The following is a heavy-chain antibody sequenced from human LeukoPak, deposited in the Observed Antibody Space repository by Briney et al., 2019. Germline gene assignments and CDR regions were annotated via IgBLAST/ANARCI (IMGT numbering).Heavy chain of an antibody. CDR1: GFTFSSHS. Sequence: GGSLRLSCAASGFTFSSHSMNWVRQAPGKGLEWLSYITPSGFTVYSDSVQGRFTISRDSAKNSVYLQMNSLTAEDTAVYYCARVSSSSWWALDYWGQGTLVTVSS. CDR2: ITPSGFTV. D-gene: IGHD6-13*01. CDR3: ARVSSSSWWALDY. J-gene: IGHJ4*02. V-gene: IGHV3-48*04.